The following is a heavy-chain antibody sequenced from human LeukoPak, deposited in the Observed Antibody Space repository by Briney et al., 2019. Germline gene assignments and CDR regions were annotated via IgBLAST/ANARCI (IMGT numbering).Heavy chain of an antibody. D-gene: IGHD2-15*01. J-gene: IGHJ6*03. CDR3: ARDGNIVVVVAATPGGYYYKDV. CDR2: ISYDGSNK. V-gene: IGHV3-30*04. CDR1: GFTFSSYA. Sequence: GGSLRPSCAASGFTFSSYAMHWVRQAPGKGLEWVAVISYDGSNKYYADSVKGRFTISRDNSKNTLYLQMNSLRAEDTAVYYCARDGNIVVVVAATPGGYYYKDVWGKGTTVTVSS.